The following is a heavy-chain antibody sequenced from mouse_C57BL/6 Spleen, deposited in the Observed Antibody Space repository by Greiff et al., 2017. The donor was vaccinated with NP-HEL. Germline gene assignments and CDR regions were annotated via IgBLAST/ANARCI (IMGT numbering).Heavy chain of an antibody. CDR2: IWTGGGT. D-gene: IGHD1-1*01. CDR3: ASTVGAMDY. Sequence: VKLMESGPGLVAPSQSLSITCTVSGFSLSSYAISWVRQPPGKGLEWLGVIWTGGGTNYNSALKSRLSISKDNSKSQVFLKMNSLQTDDTARYYCASTVGAMDYWGQGTSVTVSS. J-gene: IGHJ4*01. CDR1: GFSLSSYA. V-gene: IGHV2-9-1*01.